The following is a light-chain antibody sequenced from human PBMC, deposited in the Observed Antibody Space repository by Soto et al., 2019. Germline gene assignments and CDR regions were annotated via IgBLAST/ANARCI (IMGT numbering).Light chain of an antibody. CDR2: EVS. V-gene: IGLV2-8*01. J-gene: IGLJ1*01. CDR3: SSYAGSSYV. CDR1: SSDVGVYNY. Sequence: QSVLTQPPSASGSPGQSVTISCTGTSSDVGVYNYVSWYQQHPGKAPKLMIYEVSKRPSGVPDRFSGSKSGNTASLTVSGLQAEDEADYYCSSYAGSSYVFGTGTKVTVL.